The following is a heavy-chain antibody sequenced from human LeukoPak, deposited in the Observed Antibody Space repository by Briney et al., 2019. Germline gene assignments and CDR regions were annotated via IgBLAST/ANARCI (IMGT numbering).Heavy chain of an antibody. CDR2: ISYDGRNK. CDR3: ARDPALYCTGGSCREYYFDY. J-gene: IGHJ4*02. V-gene: IGHV3-30*04. CDR1: GCTFSNYA. D-gene: IGHD2-15*01. Sequence: PGRSLRLSCAVSGCTFSNYAMHWVRQAPGKGLEWMALISYDGRNKYYADSVKGRFTVSRDNAKSTLYLQMNSLRGEDTAVYYCARDPALYCTGGSCREYYFDYWGQGALVTVSS.